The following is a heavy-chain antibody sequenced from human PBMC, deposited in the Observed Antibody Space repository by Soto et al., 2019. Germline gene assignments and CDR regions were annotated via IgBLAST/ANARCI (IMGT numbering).Heavy chain of an antibody. CDR2: ARNKANSYTT. Sequence: GGSLRLSCAAPGFTFSNHYIDWVRQAPGKGLEWVARARNKANSYTTEYAASVKGRFTISRDDSKNSVYLQMNSLKIEDTAVYYCARVRAGSVGWFDPWGQGTLVTVS. V-gene: IGHV3-72*01. D-gene: IGHD6-19*01. J-gene: IGHJ5*02. CDR1: GFTFSNHY. CDR3: ARVRAGSVGWFDP.